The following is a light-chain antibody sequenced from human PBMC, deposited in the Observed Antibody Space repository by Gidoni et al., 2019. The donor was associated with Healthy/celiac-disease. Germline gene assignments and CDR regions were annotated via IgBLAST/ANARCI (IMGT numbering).Light chain of an antibody. CDR2: SNN. Sequence: QSVLTQPPSASGTPGQRVTISCSVSSSNIGSNTVNWYQQLPGTPPKLLIYSNNQRPSGVPDRFSGSKSGTSASLAISGLQSEDEADYYCAAWDDSLNGHVVFGGGTKLTVL. CDR3: AAWDDSLNGHVV. CDR1: SSNIGSNT. V-gene: IGLV1-44*01. J-gene: IGLJ2*01.